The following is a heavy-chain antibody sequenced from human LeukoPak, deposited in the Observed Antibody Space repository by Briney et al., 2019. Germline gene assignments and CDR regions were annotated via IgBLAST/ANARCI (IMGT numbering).Heavy chain of an antibody. CDR1: GGSISSGGYY. Sequence: SETLSLTCTVSGGSISSGGYYWSWIRQHPGKGLEWIGYIYYSGSTYYNPSLKSRVTISVDTSKNQFSLKLSSVIAADTAVYYCARGGRSTRRYSSSWYYYGMDVWGQGTTVTVSS. V-gene: IGHV4-31*03. CDR3: ARGGRSTRRYSSSWYYYGMDV. D-gene: IGHD6-13*01. CDR2: IYYSGST. J-gene: IGHJ6*02.